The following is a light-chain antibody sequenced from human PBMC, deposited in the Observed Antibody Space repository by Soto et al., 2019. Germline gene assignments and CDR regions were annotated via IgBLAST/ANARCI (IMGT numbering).Light chain of an antibody. CDR3: AAWDVSLVV. J-gene: IGLJ2*01. CDR1: SSNIGTNT. Sequence: QSVLTQPPSASGTPGQRVTISCSGSSSNIGTNTVIWYQQLPGAAPQLLIYSDNQRPSGVPDRFSGSKSGTSASLAISGLQSEDEADYYCAAWDVSLVVFGGGTKLTVL. CDR2: SDN. V-gene: IGLV1-44*01.